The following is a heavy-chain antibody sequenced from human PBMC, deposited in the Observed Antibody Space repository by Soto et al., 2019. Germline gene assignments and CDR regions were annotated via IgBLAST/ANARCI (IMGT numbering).Heavy chain of an antibody. CDR2: IIPIFGTA. Sequence: SVKVSCKASGGTFSSYAISWVRQAPGQGLEWMGGIIPIFGTANYAQKFQGRVTITADESTSTAYMELSSLRSEDTAVYYCASLGYCISTSCYGGYYYGMDVWGQGTTVTVSS. CDR3: ASLGYCISTSCYGGYYYGMDV. J-gene: IGHJ6*02. V-gene: IGHV1-69*13. D-gene: IGHD2-2*01. CDR1: GGTFSSYA.